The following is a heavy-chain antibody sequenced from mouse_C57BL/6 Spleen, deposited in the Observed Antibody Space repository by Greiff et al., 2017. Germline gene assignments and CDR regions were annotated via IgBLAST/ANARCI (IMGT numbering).Heavy chain of an antibody. CDR3: TRGITTIGRYFDV. Sequence: VQGVESGAELVRPGASVTLSCKASGYTFTDYEMHWVKQTPVHGLEWIGAIDPETGGTAYNQKFKGKAILTADKSSSTAYMELRSLTSEDSAVYYCTRGITTIGRYFDVWGTGTTVTVSS. J-gene: IGHJ1*03. CDR1: GYTFTDYE. CDR2: IDPETGGT. V-gene: IGHV1-15*01. D-gene: IGHD2-4*01.